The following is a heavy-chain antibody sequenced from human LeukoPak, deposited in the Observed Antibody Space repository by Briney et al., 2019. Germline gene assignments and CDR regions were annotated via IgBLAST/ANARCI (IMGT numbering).Heavy chain of an antibody. Sequence: ASVKVSCKASGYTFTIYDINWVRQPPGQGLEWVGWMNPNSGGTVYAQNFQGRVTMTRDTSIGTAYMDLNSLRSEDTAVYYCAGGAIFGVITKGYGMDVWGQGTTVTVSS. CDR1: GYTFTIYD. J-gene: IGHJ6*02. V-gene: IGHV1-8*01. CDR2: MNPNSGGT. CDR3: AGGAIFGVITKGYGMDV. D-gene: IGHD3-3*01.